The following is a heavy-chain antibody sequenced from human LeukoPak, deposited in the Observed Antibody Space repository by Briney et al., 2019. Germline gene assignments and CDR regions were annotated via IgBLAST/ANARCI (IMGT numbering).Heavy chain of an antibody. CDR1: GFTFSSYW. CDR3: AKVAKYYYGPETYYFFEQ. V-gene: IGHV3-7*01. J-gene: IGHJ4*02. CDR2: IKQDGSEK. Sequence: GGSLRLSCAASGFTFSSYWMSWVRQAPGKGLEWVANIKQDGSEKYYVDSVKGRFTVSRDYTKNSLYLQMNSLRVEDTAVYYCAKVAKYYYGPETYYFFEQWGQGTPVTASS. D-gene: IGHD3-10*01.